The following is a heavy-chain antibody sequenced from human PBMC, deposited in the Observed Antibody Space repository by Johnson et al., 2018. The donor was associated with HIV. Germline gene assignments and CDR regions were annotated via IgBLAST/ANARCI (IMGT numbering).Heavy chain of an antibody. CDR1: GFTFSDYY. V-gene: IGHV3-11*04. J-gene: IGHJ3*02. Sequence: QVQLVESGGGLVRPGGSLRLSCAASGFTFSDYYMTWIRQAPGKGLECVSYISSSGSIIHYADSVKGRFTISRDNAKNSLYLQMNSLRGEDTAVYYCARDWEGSGTYGVYDEGFDIWGPGTMVTVSS. CDR3: ARDWEGSGTYGVYDEGFDI. CDR2: ISSSGSII. D-gene: IGHD3-10*01.